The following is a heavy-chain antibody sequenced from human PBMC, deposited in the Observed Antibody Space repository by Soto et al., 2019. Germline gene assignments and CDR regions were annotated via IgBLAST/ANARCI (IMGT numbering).Heavy chain of an antibody. CDR1: GFTVSSHY. CDR2: IYSDGTR. CDR3: ARGGALDC. Sequence: EVQLVESGGDLVQPGESLRLSCAASGFTVSSHYISWVRQAPGKGLEWVSIIYSDGTRYYADSVKGRFTISRDNSKNTLYLQMNSLRGDDTAVYYCARGGALDCWGQGTLVTVSS. V-gene: IGHV3-66*01. J-gene: IGHJ4*02.